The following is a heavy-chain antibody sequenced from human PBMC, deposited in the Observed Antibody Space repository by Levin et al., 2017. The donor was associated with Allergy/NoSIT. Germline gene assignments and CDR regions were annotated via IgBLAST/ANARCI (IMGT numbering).Heavy chain of an antibody. Sequence: GGSLRLSCAASGFTFSSYSMNWVRQAPGKGLEWVSSISSSSSYIYYADSVKGRFTISGDNAKNSLYLQMNSLRAEETAVYYCAREGSGYDYVWGSYRYTSQKDFDYWGQGTLVTVSS. D-gene: IGHD3-16*02. CDR1: GFTFSSYS. J-gene: IGHJ4*02. V-gene: IGHV3-21*01. CDR2: ISSSSSYI. CDR3: AREGSGYDYVWGSYRYTSQKDFDY.